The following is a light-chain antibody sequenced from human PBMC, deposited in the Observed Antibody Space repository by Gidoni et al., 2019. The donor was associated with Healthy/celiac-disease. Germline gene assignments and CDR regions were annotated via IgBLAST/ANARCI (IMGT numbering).Light chain of an antibody. V-gene: IGKV3-11*01. CDR3: QQRSNWQRT. Sequence: EIVLTQSPATLSLSPGERATLSCRASQSVSSYLAWYQQKPGQAPRLLIYDASNRATGIPARFSGSGSGTDFTLTISSLEPEDFAVYYCQQRSNWQRTFXXXTKVEIK. J-gene: IGKJ1*01. CDR2: DAS. CDR1: QSVSSY.